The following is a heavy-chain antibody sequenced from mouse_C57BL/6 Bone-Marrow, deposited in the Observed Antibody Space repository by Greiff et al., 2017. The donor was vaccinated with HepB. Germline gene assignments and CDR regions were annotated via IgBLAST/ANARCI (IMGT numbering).Heavy chain of an antibody. Sequence: EVQLQESGGGLVQPGGSLSLSCAASGFTFTDYYMSWVRQPPGKALEWLGFIRNKANGYTTEYSASVKGRLTISRDNSQSILYLQMNALRAEDSATYYCARYPHDYALLDYWGQGTTLTVSS. CDR1: GFTFTDYY. CDR2: IRNKANGYTT. CDR3: ARYPHDYALLDY. J-gene: IGHJ2*01. V-gene: IGHV7-3*01. D-gene: IGHD1-2*01.